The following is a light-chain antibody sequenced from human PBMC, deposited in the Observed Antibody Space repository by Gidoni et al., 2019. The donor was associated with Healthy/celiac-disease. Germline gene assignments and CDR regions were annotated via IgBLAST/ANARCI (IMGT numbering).Light chain of an antibody. Sequence: IALTQPPATLSLSPGESASLSCRASQSVSSYLAWYQQKPGQAPRLLIYDASNRATGIPDRCSGSGSGTDFTLTISSLEPEDFAVYYCQQRSNWPPITFGQGTRLEIK. CDR3: QQRSNWPPIT. V-gene: IGKV3-11*01. CDR1: QSVSSY. J-gene: IGKJ5*01. CDR2: DAS.